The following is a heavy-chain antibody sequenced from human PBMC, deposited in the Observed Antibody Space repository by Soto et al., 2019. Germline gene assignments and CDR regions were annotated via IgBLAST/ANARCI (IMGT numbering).Heavy chain of an antibody. V-gene: IGHV1-3*01. D-gene: IGHD6-13*01. CDR2: INGANANA. Sequence: ASVKVSCKASGYTFKSYAMHWVRQAPGQGLEWMGLINGANANAKYSQKLQGRVTMTRDTSTSTAFMELSSLRSGDTAVYFCARDLYSTSWYVRAFDMWGQGTMVTVSS. CDR3: ARDLYSTSWYVRAFDM. J-gene: IGHJ3*02. CDR1: GYTFKSYA.